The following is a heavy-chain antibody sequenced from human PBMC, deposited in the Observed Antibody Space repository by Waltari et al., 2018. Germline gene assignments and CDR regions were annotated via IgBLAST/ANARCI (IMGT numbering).Heavy chain of an antibody. CDR1: GRTFSSYA. V-gene: IGHV1-69*05. Sequence: QVQLVQSGAEVKKPGSSVKVSCKASGRTFSSYALSWARQAPGQGLQWMGGIIPIFGTANYAQKFQGRVTMTRDTSTSTVYMELSSLRSEDTAVYYCARDRRVGATTLGYWGQGTLVTVSS. CDR2: IIPIFGTA. CDR3: ARDRRVGATTLGY. J-gene: IGHJ4*02. D-gene: IGHD1-26*01.